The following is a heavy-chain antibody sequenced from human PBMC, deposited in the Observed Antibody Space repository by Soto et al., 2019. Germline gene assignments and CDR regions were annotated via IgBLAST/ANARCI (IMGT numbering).Heavy chain of an antibody. Sequence: SVKVSCKASGFTFTSSAVQWVRQARGQRLAWIGWIVVGSGNTNYAQKFQERVTITRDMSTSTAYMELSSLRSEDTAVYYCAAPSGGYSYAFDIWGQGTMVTVSS. CDR1: GFTFTSSA. V-gene: IGHV1-58*01. CDR3: AAPSGGYSYAFDI. D-gene: IGHD5-18*01. J-gene: IGHJ3*02. CDR2: IVVGSGNT.